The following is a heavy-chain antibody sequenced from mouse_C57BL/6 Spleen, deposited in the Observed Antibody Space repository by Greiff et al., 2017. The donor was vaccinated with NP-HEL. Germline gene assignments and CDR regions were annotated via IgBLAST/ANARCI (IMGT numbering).Heavy chain of an antibody. J-gene: IGHJ2*01. V-gene: IGHV1-52*01. Sequence: VQLQQSGAELVRPGSSVKLSCKASGYTFTSYWMHWVKQRPIQGLEWIGNIDPSDSETHYNQKFKDKATLTVDKSSSTAYMQLSSLTSEESAVYYGARGHYGSSMWDFDYWGQGTTLTVSS. CDR2: IDPSDSET. CDR3: ARGHYGSSMWDFDY. D-gene: IGHD1-1*01. CDR1: GYTFTSYW.